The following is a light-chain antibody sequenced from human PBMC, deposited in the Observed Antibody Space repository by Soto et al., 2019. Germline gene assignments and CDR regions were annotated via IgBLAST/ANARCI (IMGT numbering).Light chain of an antibody. J-gene: IGKJ1*01. CDR2: GAS. CDR1: QSVSSSY. CDR3: QQYGSSRT. V-gene: IGKV3-20*01. Sequence: EIVLTQSPGTLSLSPGERATLSCRASQSVSSSYLAWYQHEPGQAPRLLIYGASSRATGIPDRFSGSGSGTDFTLTISRLEPEDLAVYYCQQYGSSRTFGQGTKGEI.